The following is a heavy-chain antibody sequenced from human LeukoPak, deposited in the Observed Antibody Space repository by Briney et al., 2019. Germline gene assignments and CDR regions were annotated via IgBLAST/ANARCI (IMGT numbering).Heavy chain of an antibody. D-gene: IGHD3-10*01. CDR1: GFTFSSYW. Sequence: GGSLRLSCAAPGFTFSSYWMSWVRQAPGKGLEWVANIKQDGSEKYYVDSVKGRFTISRDNAKNSLYLQMNSLRAEDTAVYYCARDYYGSGSEFDYWGQGTLVTVSS. V-gene: IGHV3-7*01. CDR3: ARDYYGSGSEFDY. CDR2: IKQDGSEK. J-gene: IGHJ4*02.